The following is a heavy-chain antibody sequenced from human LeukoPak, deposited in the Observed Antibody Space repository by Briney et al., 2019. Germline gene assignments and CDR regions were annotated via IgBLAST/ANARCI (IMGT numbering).Heavy chain of an antibody. CDR2: INHSGST. Sequence: SETLSLTCAVYGGSFSGYYWSWIRQPPGKGLEWIGEINHSGSTNYNPSLKSRVTISVDTSKNQFSLKLSSVTAADTAVYYCAGARDYINDYWGQGTLVTVSS. D-gene: IGHD4-11*01. CDR3: AGARDYINDY. J-gene: IGHJ4*02. CDR1: GGSFSGYY. V-gene: IGHV4-34*01.